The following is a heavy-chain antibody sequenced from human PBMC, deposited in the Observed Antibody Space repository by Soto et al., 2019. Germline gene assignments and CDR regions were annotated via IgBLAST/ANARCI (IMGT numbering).Heavy chain of an antibody. CDR3: ARSLRRRSWFDP. D-gene: IGHD4-17*01. J-gene: IGHJ5*02. CDR1: GYTFTSYY. V-gene: IGHV1-46*01. Sequence: GASVKVSCKASGYTFTSYYMHWVRQAPGQGLEWMGIINPSGGSTSYAQKFQGRVTMTRNTSISTAYMELSSLRSEDTAVYYCARSLRRRSWFDPWGQGTLVTVSS. CDR2: INPSGGST.